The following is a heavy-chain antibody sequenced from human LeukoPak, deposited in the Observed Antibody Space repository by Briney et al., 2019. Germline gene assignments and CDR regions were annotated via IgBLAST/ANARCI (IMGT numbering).Heavy chain of an antibody. CDR2: IHHSGVT. Sequence: SETLSLTCTVSGYSISSGYYWSWIRQPPGKGLEWIATIHHSGVTYYNPSLKSRVTMSVGTSKNQFSLKLASVTAASTAVYYCARYTANTAGYSFDFWGQGALVTVSS. CDR3: ARYTANTAGYSFDF. D-gene: IGHD3-22*01. J-gene: IGHJ4*02. V-gene: IGHV4-38-2*02. CDR1: GYSISSGYY.